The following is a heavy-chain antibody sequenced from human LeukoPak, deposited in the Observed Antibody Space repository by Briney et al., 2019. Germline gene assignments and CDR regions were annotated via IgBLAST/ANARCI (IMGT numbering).Heavy chain of an antibody. CDR3: GRGGGWEMDY. Sequence: GGSLRLSSAAPGITFSVHWMTWVRQAPGKGLEWVATIKTEGRQIYSVDSVKGRFTISRDKATNSLFLQMNRLRAEDTEIYFIGRGGGWEMDYWGQGTLATVSS. J-gene: IGHJ4*02. D-gene: IGHD1-26*01. CDR1: GITFSVHW. CDR2: IKTEGRQI. V-gene: IGHV3-7*04.